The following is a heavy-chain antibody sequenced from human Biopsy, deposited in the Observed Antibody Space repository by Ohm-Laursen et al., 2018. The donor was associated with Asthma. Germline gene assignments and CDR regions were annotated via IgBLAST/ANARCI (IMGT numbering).Heavy chain of an antibody. Sequence: GSSVKVSCKASGYPFTSFDLNWVRLAAGQGLEWMGWMNPRSGVTNFAPKFRGRISMTRDASINTAYLEMSSLRSDDTALYFCAATGYSGYYYRTWDQGTLVTVSS. J-gene: IGHJ5*02. D-gene: IGHD5-12*01. CDR2: MNPRSGVT. CDR3: AATGYSGYYYRT. CDR1: GYPFTSFD. V-gene: IGHV1-8*02.